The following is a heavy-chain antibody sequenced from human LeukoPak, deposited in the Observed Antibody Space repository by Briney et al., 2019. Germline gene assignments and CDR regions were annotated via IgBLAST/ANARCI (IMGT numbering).Heavy chain of an antibody. D-gene: IGHD3-10*01. V-gene: IGHV3-66*01. CDR1: GFTFSSYW. CDR3: ARVGKDYYGSGSYYSFDY. Sequence: GGSLRLSCAASGFTFSSYWMHWVRQAPGKGLEWVSIIYSGGSTYYADSVKGRFTISRDNSKNTLYLQMNSLRAEDTAVYYCARVGKDYYGSGSYYSFDYWGQGTLVTVSS. CDR2: IYSGGST. J-gene: IGHJ4*02.